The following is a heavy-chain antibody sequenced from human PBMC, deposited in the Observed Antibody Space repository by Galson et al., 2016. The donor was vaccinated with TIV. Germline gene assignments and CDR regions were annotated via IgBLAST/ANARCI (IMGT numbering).Heavy chain of an antibody. CDR2: IYASDTT. J-gene: IGHJ4*02. V-gene: IGHV3-53*01. CDR1: GFSVSFNH. CDR3: AKAGKGDAYPNYFDH. D-gene: IGHD5-24*01. Sequence: SLRLSCAASGFSVSFNHMSWVRQAPGKGLEWVSLIYASDTTYYIDSVKGRFTISRDSSKNTLYLQMNSLRVDDTAVYYCAKAGKGDAYPNYFDHWGQGALVTVTS.